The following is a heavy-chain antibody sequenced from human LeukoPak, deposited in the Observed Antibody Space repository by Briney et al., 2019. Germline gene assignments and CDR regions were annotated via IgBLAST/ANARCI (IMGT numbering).Heavy chain of an antibody. V-gene: IGHV3-7*01. CDR2: IKNDGSDK. J-gene: IGHJ4*02. D-gene: IGHD5-12*01. Sequence: GGSLRLSCEASGFSLSAAWMTWVRQAPGKGLEWVATIKNDGSDKYYVDSVKGRFTLSRDNAKNSVYLQMNSLRVEDTAVYYCVNLGYSDGGQGTLVTVSS. CDR1: GFSLSAAW. CDR3: VNLGYSD.